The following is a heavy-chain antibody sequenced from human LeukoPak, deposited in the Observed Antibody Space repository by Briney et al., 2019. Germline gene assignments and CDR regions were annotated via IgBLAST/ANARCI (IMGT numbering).Heavy chain of an antibody. Sequence: ASVKVSCKASGYTFTSYGISWVRQAPGQGLEWMGWISAYNGNTNYAQKLQGRVTMTTDTSTSTAYMELRSLRSEDTAVYYCARDKTGSSAGAFDIWGQGTMVTVSS. D-gene: IGHD1-1*01. V-gene: IGHV1-18*01. CDR1: GYTFTSYG. CDR3: ARDKTGSSAGAFDI. CDR2: ISAYNGNT. J-gene: IGHJ3*02.